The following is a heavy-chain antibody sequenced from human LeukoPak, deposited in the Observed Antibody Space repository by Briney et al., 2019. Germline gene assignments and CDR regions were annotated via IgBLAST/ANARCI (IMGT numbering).Heavy chain of an antibody. D-gene: IGHD3-3*01. J-gene: IGHJ1*01. CDR3: ARGESITIFGVVRRGGYFQH. CDR2: IYRGGST. Sequence: PGGSLRLSCAASGFTVSSNSMTWVRQAPGKGLEWVSVIYRGGSTYYADSVKGRFTISRDNSKNTLYLQMGSLRAEDMAVYYCARGESITIFGVVRRGGYFQHWGQGTLVTVSS. CDR1: GFTVSSNS. V-gene: IGHV3-53*05.